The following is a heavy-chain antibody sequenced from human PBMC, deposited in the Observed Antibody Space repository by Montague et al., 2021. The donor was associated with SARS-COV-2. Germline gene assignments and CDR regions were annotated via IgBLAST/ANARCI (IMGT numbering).Heavy chain of an antibody. CDR1: GFIFSNYA. D-gene: IGHD6-19*01. V-gene: IGHV3-23*01. CDR3: AKDTATSRIAVALMDV. J-gene: IGHJ6*02. CDR2: MSGSGVRR. Sequence: SLRLSCAASGFIFSNYAMTWVRQAPGKGLEWVSTMSGSGVRRDYADSVKGRFTISRDSSKNTLYLQMNSLRVEDTAVYYCAKDTATSRIAVALMDVWGQGTTVIVSS.